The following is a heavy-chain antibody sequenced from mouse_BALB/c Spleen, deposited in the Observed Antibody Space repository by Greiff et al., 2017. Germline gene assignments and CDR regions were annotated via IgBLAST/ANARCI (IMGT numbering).Heavy chain of an antibody. CDR3: ARSGTYVPEDFDY. CDR2: IYPGDGST. CDR1: GYTFTSYD. V-gene: IGHV1S56*01. J-gene: IGHJ2*01. D-gene: IGHD5-1*01. Sequence: VQLQQSGPELVKPGALVKISCKASGYTFTSYDINWVKQRPGQGLEWIGWIYPGDGSTKYNEKFKGKATLTSDKSSSTAYMELSSLTSEDSAVYYCARSGTYVPEDFDYWGQGTTLTVSS.